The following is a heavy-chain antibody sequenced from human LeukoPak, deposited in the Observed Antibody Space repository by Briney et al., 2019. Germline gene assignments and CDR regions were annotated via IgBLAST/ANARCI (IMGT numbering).Heavy chain of an antibody. CDR3: ARDRSHI. J-gene: IGHJ3*02. Sequence: PGRSLRLSCAASGFTFSSYAMHWVRQAPGKGLEWVAVISYDGSNKYYADSAKGRFTISRDNSKNTLYLQMNSLRAEDTAVYYCARDRSHIWGQGTMVTVSS. V-gene: IGHV3-30-3*01. CDR1: GFTFSSYA. CDR2: ISYDGSNK.